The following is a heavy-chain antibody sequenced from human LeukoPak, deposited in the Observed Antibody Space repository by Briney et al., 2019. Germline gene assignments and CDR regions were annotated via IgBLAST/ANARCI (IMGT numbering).Heavy chain of an antibody. CDR2: INPNSGGT. V-gene: IGHV1-2*02. CDR3: ARDGEGLLWFGELSHDFDY. D-gene: IGHD3-10*01. Sequence: GASVKVSCKASGYTFTGYYMHWVRQAPGHGLEWMGWINPNSGGTNYAQKFQGRVTMTRDTSISTAYMELSRLRSDDTAVYYCARDGEGLLWFGELSHDFDYWGQGTLVTVSS. CDR1: GYTFTGYY. J-gene: IGHJ4*02.